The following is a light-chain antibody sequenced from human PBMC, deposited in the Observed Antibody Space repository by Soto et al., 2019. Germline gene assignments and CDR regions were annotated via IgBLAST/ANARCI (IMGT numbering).Light chain of an antibody. CDR3: AAWDDNLSGFYV. V-gene: IGLV1-47*01. J-gene: IGLJ1*01. Sequence: QSALTQSPSASGTPGQRVTISCSGSASTIGRNYVYWYQQLPGMAPKLLIYRNSQRPSGVPDRFSGSKSGTSASLAISGLRSEDEADYYCAAWDDNLSGFYVSGAGTKVTVL. CDR1: ASTIGRNY. CDR2: RNS.